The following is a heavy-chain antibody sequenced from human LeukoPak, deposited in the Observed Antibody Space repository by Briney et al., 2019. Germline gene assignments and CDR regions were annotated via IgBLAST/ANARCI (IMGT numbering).Heavy chain of an antibody. CDR1: GGSISSSSYY. Sequence: SETLSLTCTVSGGSISSSSYYWGWIRQPPGKGLEWIGSIYYSGSTYYNPSLKSRVTISVDTSKNQFSLKLSSVTAADTAVYYCARQHYYDSSGYFWYFDLWGRGTLVTVSS. V-gene: IGHV4-39*01. CDR3: ARQHYYDSSGYFWYFDL. CDR2: IYYSGST. D-gene: IGHD3-22*01. J-gene: IGHJ2*01.